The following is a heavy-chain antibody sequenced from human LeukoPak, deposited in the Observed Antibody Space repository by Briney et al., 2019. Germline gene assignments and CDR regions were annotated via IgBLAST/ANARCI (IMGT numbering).Heavy chain of an antibody. CDR1: GFTFSTYS. J-gene: IGHJ4*02. CDR3: ARGGYRIDY. Sequence: GGSLRLSCAASGFTFSTYSMNWARQAPGKGLEWVSSISSSSDYIYYADSVKGRFTISRDNAKNSLYLQMNSLRAEDTAVYYCARGGYRIDYWGQGTLVTVSS. D-gene: IGHD6-13*01. V-gene: IGHV3-21*01. CDR2: ISSSSDYI.